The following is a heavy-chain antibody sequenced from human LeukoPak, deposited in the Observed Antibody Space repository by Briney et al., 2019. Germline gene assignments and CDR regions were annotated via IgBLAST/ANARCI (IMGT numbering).Heavy chain of an antibody. CDR3: ARGGPTYYYDSSGYSYHDY. D-gene: IGHD3-22*01. V-gene: IGHV1-46*01. CDR2: INPSGGST. Sequence: RASVKVSCKASGYTFTGYYMHWVRQAPGQGLEWMGIINPSGGSTSYAQKFQGRVTMTRDMSTSTVYMELSSLRSEDTAVYYCARGGPTYYYDSSGYSYHDYWGQGTLVTVSS. J-gene: IGHJ4*02. CDR1: GYTFTGYY.